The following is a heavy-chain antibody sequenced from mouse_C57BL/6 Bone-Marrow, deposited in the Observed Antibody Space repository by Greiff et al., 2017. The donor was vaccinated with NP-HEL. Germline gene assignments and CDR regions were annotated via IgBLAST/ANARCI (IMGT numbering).Heavy chain of an antibody. V-gene: IGHV1-19*01. CDR1: GYTFTDYY. Sequence: EVQLQQSGPVLVKPGASVKMSCKASGYTFTDYYMNWVKQSHGKSLEWIGVINPYNGGTSYNQKFKGKATLTVDKSSSTAYMELNSLTSEDSAVYYCARFGGKGYYFDYWGQGTTLTVSS. J-gene: IGHJ2*01. CDR3: ARFGGKGYYFDY. CDR2: INPYNGGT. D-gene: IGHD1-1*02.